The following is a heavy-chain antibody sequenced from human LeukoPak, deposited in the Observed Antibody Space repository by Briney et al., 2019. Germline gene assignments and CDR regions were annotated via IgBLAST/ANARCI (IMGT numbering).Heavy chain of an antibody. Sequence: PSETLSLTCTVSGGSISSYYWSWIRQPAGKGLEWIGRIYTSGSTNYNPSLKSRVTMSVDTSKNQFSLKLSSVTAADTAVYYCARDTTYQLLRNNWFDPWGQGTLVTVSS. CDR1: GGSISSYY. D-gene: IGHD2-2*01. CDR2: IYTSGST. J-gene: IGHJ5*02. V-gene: IGHV4-4*07. CDR3: ARDTTYQLLRNNWFDP.